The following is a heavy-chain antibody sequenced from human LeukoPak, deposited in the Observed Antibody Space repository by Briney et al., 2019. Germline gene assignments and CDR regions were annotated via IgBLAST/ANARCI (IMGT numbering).Heavy chain of an antibody. V-gene: IGHV3-74*01. Sequence: GRSLRLSCAASGFTFSNYWMHWIRQAPGKGPVWLSRVNADGSDTTYADSVKGRFTISRDNAKNTLYLQMNSLRAEDTAVYYCARDWWFDPWGQGTLVTVSS. CDR3: ARDWWFDP. CDR1: GFTFSNYW. J-gene: IGHJ5*02. CDR2: VNADGSDT.